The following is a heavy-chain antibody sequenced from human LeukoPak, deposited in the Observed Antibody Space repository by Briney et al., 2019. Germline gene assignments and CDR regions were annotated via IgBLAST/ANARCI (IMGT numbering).Heavy chain of an antibody. CDR1: GFTFSNYW. V-gene: IGHV3-7*01. Sequence: GGSLRLSCAASGFTFSNYWMSWVRQAPGKGLEWVANIKQDGSEKYYVDSVKGRFTVSRDNTKNSLFLQMNSLRAEDTAVYYCARDRVPGVRGVEFCDSWGQGTLVTVSS. CDR3: ARDRVPGVRGVEFCDS. J-gene: IGHJ4*02. D-gene: IGHD3-10*01. CDR2: IKQDGSEK.